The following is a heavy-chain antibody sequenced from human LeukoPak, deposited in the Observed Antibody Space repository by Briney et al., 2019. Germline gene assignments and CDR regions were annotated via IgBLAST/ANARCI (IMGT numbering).Heavy chain of an antibody. CDR2: IYGSGST. CDR1: GDSLSSHY. Sequence: SETLSLTCTVSGDSLSSHYWSWIRQPPGEGLEWIGYIYGSGSTHYDPSLRSRVTISEDTSKNQFSLKLTSVTAADTAVYYCARTNPQYRSGWYGVLYGQLESYYFDDYGHATLVT. CDR3: ARTNPQYRSGWYGVLYGQLESYYFDD. V-gene: IGHV4-59*08. J-gene: IGHJ4*01. D-gene: IGHD6-19*01.